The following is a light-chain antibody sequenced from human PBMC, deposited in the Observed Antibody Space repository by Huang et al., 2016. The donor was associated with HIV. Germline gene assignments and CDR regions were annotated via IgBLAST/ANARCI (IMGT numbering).Light chain of an antibody. Sequence: EIVLTQYPGTLSLSPGERATLYCRASQNVNSRNLAWYPQTPCQAHRLLLYGSSSRATGIPDRFSGSGSGTDFSLTISRLEPEDFAVYYCQQYGSSPLTFGQGTKVEIK. J-gene: IGKJ1*01. V-gene: IGKV3-20*01. CDR1: QNVNSRN. CDR2: GSS. CDR3: QQYGSSPLT.